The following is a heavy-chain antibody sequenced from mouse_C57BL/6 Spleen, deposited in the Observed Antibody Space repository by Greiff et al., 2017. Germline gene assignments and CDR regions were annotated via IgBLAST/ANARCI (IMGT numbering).Heavy chain of an antibody. D-gene: IGHD2-3*01. Sequence: QVQLQQPDAELVKPGASVKISCKASGYTFTDHTIHWMKQRPEQGLEWIGYIYPRDGSTKYNEKFKGKATLTADKSSSTAYMQLNSLTSEDSAVYFSANYYDGYLYFDYWGQGTTLTVSS. CDR2: IYPRDGST. CDR3: ANYYDGYLYFDY. V-gene: IGHV1-78*01. CDR1: GYTFTDHT. J-gene: IGHJ2*01.